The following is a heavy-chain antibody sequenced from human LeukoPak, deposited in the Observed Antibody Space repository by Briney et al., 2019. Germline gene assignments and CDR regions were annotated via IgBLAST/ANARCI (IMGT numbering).Heavy chain of an antibody. CDR3: AKVDSRNYYEILDY. CDR1: GLTFSDYS. J-gene: IGHJ4*02. D-gene: IGHD3-22*01. Sequence: GGSLRLSCAVSGLTFSDYSMTWVRQAPGKGLFWVSGISAGGGSTYYADSVKGRFTISRDNSKHTLYLQMNSLRAEDTAVYYCAKVDSRNYYEILDYWGQGTLVTVSS. V-gene: IGHV3-23*01. CDR2: ISAGGGST.